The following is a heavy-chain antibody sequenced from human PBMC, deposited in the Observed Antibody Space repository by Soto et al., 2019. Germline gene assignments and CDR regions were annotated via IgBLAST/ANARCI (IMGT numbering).Heavy chain of an antibody. J-gene: IGHJ6*02. Sequence: PGGSLRLSCAASGFTFSSYGMHWVRQAPGKGLERVAVISYDGSNKYYADSVKGRFTISRDNSKNTLYLQMNSLRAEDTAVYYCAKDLFSRAAALSAYYHYGMDVWGQGTTVTVSS. D-gene: IGHD6-13*01. CDR1: GFTFSSYG. CDR2: ISYDGSNK. V-gene: IGHV3-30*18. CDR3: AKDLFSRAAALSAYYHYGMDV.